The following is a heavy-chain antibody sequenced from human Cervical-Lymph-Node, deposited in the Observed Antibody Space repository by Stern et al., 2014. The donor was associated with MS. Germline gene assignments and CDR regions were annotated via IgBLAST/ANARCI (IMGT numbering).Heavy chain of an antibody. Sequence: DQLVESGAEVKKPGSSVKVSCKASGGTFSSYAISWVRQAPGQGLEWMGGIIPIFGTANYAQRFQGKVTITADGSTSTTYLEVSSLTSEDTAVYYCAREGIPGAGGTFDNWGQGTLVIVSS. D-gene: IGHD1-26*01. CDR1: GGTFSSYA. V-gene: IGHV1-69*01. CDR3: AREGIPGAGGTFDN. J-gene: IGHJ4*02. CDR2: IIPIFGTA.